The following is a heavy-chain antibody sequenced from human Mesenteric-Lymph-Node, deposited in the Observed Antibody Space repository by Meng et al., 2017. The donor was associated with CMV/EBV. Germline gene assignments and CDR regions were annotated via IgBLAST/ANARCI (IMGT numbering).Heavy chain of an antibody. CDR1: GGSFSGYY. D-gene: IGHD4-23*01. J-gene: IGHJ6*02. CDR2: IYYSGST. V-gene: IGHV4-34*01. CDR3: ARVQLDYGGNSYYYYGMDV. Sequence: GSLRLSCAVYGGSFSGYYWSWIRQPPGKGLEWIGSIYYSGSTYYNPSLKSRVTISVDTSKNQFSLKLSSVTAADTAVYYCARVQLDYGGNSYYYYGMDVWGQGTTVTVSS.